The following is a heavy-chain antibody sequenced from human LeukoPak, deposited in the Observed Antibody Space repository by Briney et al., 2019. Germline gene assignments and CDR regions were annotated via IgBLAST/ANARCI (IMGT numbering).Heavy chain of an antibody. V-gene: IGHV4-38-2*02. Sequence: SETLSLTCAVSGYSISSGYYWGWIRQPPGKGLEWIGSIYHSGSTYYNPSLKSRVTISVDTSKNQFSLKLSSVTAADTAVYYCARDRPTVTTRTGYCGVDVWGKGTTVTVSS. J-gene: IGHJ6*04. CDR3: ARDRPTVTTRTGYCGVDV. D-gene: IGHD4-17*01. CDR1: GYSISSGYY. CDR2: IYHSGST.